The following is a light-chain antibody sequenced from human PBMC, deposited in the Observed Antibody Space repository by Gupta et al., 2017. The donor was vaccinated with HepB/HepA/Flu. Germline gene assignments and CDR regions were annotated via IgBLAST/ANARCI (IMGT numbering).Light chain of an antibody. CDR3: QQFAGFPFT. J-gene: IGKJ3*01. CDR2: DVS. CDR1: HSVVNF. Sequence: EIVLTQSPGTLSLSPGERATLSCRASHSVVNFLAWYQQRPGQAPRLLIYDVSSRATGIPDRFSGSGSGTDFSLTISTLEPEDFAVYYCQQFAGFPFTFGPGTKVDIK. V-gene: IGKV3-20*01.